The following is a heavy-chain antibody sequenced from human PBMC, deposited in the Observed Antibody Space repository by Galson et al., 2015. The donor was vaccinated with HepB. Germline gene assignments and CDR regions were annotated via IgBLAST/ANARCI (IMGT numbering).Heavy chain of an antibody. CDR2: FDPEDGET. CDR3: ATDSSGWRDAFDI. J-gene: IGHJ3*02. D-gene: IGHD6-19*01. Sequence: SVKVSCKVSGYTLTELSMHWVRQAPGKGLEWMGGFDPEDGETIYAQKFQGRVTMTEDTSTDTAYMELSSLRSEDTAVYYCATDSSGWRDAFDIWGQGTMDTVSS. V-gene: IGHV1-24*01. CDR1: GYTLTELS.